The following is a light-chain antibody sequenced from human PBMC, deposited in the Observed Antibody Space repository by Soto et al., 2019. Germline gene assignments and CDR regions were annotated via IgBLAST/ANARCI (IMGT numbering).Light chain of an antibody. CDR3: QQSYSTPYT. Sequence: DIQMTQSPSSLSASVGDRVTITCRASQTISSYLHWYQQKPGKDPRLLIYATSNLHGGVPSRFSGSGSGTDFSLIISSLQPDDFATYYCQQSYSTPYTFGQGTNLDI. J-gene: IGKJ2*01. CDR1: QTISSY. V-gene: IGKV1-39*01. CDR2: ATS.